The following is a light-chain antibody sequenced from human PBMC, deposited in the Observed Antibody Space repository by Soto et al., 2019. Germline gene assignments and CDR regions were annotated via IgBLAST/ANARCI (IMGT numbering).Light chain of an antibody. CDR1: QDISSA. CDR2: DAS. CDR3: QQFNNYPRT. Sequence: AIQLTQSPSSLSASVGERVTITCRASQDISSALAWYQQKPGKHPELLIYDASSLESGVPLRFSGSGSGTDFTLTISSLQPEDFATYYCQQFNNYPRTFGQGTKVDSK. J-gene: IGKJ1*01. V-gene: IGKV1D-13*01.